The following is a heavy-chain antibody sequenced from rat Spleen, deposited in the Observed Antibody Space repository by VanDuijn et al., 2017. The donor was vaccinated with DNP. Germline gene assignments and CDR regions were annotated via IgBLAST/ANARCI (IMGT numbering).Heavy chain of an antibody. Sequence: EVQLVESGGGLVQPGRSLKLSCTASGFTFNDYYMAWVRQTPKKGLEWVASISYDGVHAYYRGSVKGRFTISRDNAKNSLYLQMDSLRSEDTATYYCTSPVPSGHYVMDAWGQGTSVTVSS. CDR3: TSPVPSGHYVMDA. CDR1: GFTFNDYY. V-gene: IGHV5-20*01. D-gene: IGHD4-3*01. CDR2: ISYDGVHA. J-gene: IGHJ4*01.